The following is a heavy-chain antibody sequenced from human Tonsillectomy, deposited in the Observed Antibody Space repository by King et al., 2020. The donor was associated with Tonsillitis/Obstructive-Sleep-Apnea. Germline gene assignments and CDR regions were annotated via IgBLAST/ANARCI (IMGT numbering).Heavy chain of an antibody. V-gene: IGHV4-34*01. CDR2: IDHSGST. Sequence: VQLPQWGAGLLKPSETLSLTCAVYGGSFSGYYWSWIRQPPGRGLEWIGEIDHSGSTNYNPSLKSRVTISVDTSKNQFSLELSSVTAADTAVYYCASEMAYGVYAFDIWGQGTMVTVSS. J-gene: IGHJ3*02. CDR3: ASEMAYGVYAFDI. D-gene: IGHD4-17*01. CDR1: GGSFSGYY.